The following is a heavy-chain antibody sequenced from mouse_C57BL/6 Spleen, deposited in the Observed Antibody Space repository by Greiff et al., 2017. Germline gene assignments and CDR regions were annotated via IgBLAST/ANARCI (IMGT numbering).Heavy chain of an antibody. CDR1: GFTFSDYG. J-gene: IGHJ4*01. CDR3: ARHHTTADYYAMDY. CDR2: ISNLAYSI. D-gene: IGHD1-2*01. Sequence: EVQVVESGGGLVQPGGSLKLSCAASGFTFSDYGMAWVRQAPRKGPEWVAFISNLAYSIYYADTVTGRFTISRENAKNTLYLEMSSLRSEDTAMYYCARHHTTADYYAMDYWGQGTSVTVSS. V-gene: IGHV5-15*01.